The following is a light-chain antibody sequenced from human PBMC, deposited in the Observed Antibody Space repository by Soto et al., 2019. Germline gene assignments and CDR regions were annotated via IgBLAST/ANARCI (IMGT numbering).Light chain of an antibody. CDR2: LGS. CDR1: QSLLHSNGYNY. CDR3: MQALQTPIT. J-gene: IGKJ5*01. Sequence: DIVITQSPLSLPVTPGEPASISCSSSQSLLHSNGYNYLDWYLQKPGQSPQLLIYLGSNRASGVPDRFSGSGSGTDFTLKISRVEAEDVGVYYCMQALQTPITFGQGTRLETK. V-gene: IGKV2-28*01.